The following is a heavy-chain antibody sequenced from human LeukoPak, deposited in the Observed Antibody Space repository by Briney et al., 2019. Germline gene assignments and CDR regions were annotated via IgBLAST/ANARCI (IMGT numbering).Heavy chain of an antibody. D-gene: IGHD4-23*01. V-gene: IGHV1-2*02. CDR1: GYTFTDYY. J-gene: IGHJ4*02. CDR2: INPDSGGT. Sequence: GASVKVSRKASGYTFTDYYMHWVRQAPGQGLEWMGWINPDSGGTNYAQNFQGRVTMTRDTSISTAYMELSRLRSDDTAVYYCARPFIETPSLGALDYWGQGTLVTVSS. CDR3: ARPFIETPSLGALDY.